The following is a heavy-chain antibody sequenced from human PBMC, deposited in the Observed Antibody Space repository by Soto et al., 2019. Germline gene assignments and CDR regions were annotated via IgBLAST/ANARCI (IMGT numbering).Heavy chain of an antibody. J-gene: IGHJ6*02. CDR3: ARVSGSYYYGMDV. V-gene: IGHV4-4*02. Sequence: SETLSLTCAVSGGSISSSNWWSWVRQPPGKGLEWIGEIYHSGSTNYNPSLKSRVTISVDRSKNQFSLKLSSVTAADTAVYYCARVSGSYYYGMDVWGQGITVTVSS. CDR2: IYHSGST. CDR1: GGSISSSNW. D-gene: IGHD1-26*01.